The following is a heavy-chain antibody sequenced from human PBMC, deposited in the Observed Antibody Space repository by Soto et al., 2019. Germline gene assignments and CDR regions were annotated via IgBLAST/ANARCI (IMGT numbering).Heavy chain of an antibody. Sequence: SETLSLTCTVSPGSITTSYWSWILQPLGKALEWIGYISYRGSTNYNPSLKSRLTISRDTSKSQISLWLTSMTTADTAVYYCASSGIVGRAVNTWFDPWGQGTLVTVAS. J-gene: IGHJ5*02. CDR1: PGSITTSY. V-gene: IGHV4-59*01. CDR3: ASSGIVGRAVNTWFDP. CDR2: ISYRGST. D-gene: IGHD3-22*01.